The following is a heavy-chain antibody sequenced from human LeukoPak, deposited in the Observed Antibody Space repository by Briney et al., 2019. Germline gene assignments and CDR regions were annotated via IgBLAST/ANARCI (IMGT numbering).Heavy chain of an antibody. CDR2: IFGSGGSA. J-gene: IGHJ4*02. V-gene: IGHV3-23*01. Sequence: GGSLRLSCTASGFAFGSYAMYWIRQAPGKGLEWVSGIFGSGGSAHYADSVKGRFTISRDNSKNTVYLEMNSLGVEDTAVYYCAKTTVGYSSGRFPGWPADYWGQGTLVTVSS. CDR1: GFAFGSYA. D-gene: IGHD2-15*01. CDR3: AKTTVGYSSGRFPGWPADY.